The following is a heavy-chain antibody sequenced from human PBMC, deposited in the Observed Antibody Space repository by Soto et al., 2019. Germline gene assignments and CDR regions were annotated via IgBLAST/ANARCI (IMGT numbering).Heavy chain of an antibody. Sequence: GGSLRLSCAASGFTFSSYGMHWVRQAPGKGLEWVAVISYDGSNKYYADSVKGRFTISRDNSKNTLYLQMNSLRAEDTAVYYCAKASGGFEYSSSSFDYWGQGTLVTVSS. CDR1: GFTFSSYG. D-gene: IGHD6-6*01. V-gene: IGHV3-30*18. J-gene: IGHJ4*02. CDR3: AKASGGFEYSSSSFDY. CDR2: ISYDGSNK.